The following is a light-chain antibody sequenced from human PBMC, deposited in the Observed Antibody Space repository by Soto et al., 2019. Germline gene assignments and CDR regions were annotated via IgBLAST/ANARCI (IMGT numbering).Light chain of an antibody. J-gene: IGKJ5*01. V-gene: IGKV1-33*01. Sequence: DIQMTQSPSSLSASVVYRVTITCQASQNINNYLNWYRQKPGRAPKLLIYDASNLEAGVPSRFRGSGSGKDFTFTISRLQPEDIATYYCKQYENLPNFGQGTRLEIK. CDR3: KQYENLPN. CDR2: DAS. CDR1: QNINNY.